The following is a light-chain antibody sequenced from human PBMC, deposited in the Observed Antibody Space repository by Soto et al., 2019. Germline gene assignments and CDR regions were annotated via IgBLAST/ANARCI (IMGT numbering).Light chain of an antibody. CDR3: TSYTTSSTLV. CDR1: SNDIGTYRY. Sequence: QSVLTQPASVSGSPGQSITISCTGTSNDIGTYRYVSWYQQHPGKVPKLIIFEVSDRPSGVSHRFSGSKSGNTASLTISGIKAEDEADYYCTSYTTSSTLVFGGGTKVTVL. V-gene: IGLV2-14*01. CDR2: EVS. J-gene: IGLJ3*02.